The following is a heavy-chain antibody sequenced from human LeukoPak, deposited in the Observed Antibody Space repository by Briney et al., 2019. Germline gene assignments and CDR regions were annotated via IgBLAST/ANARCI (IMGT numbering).Heavy chain of an antibody. J-gene: IGHJ4*02. D-gene: IGHD6-13*01. Sequence: GSLRLSCAASGFTFSSFWMHWVRQATGRGLVWVSRINSDGSSTNYADSVKGRFTFSRDNAKNTLYLQMNSLRAEDTAVYYCVRAAASRNFDYWGQGTLVTVSS. V-gene: IGHV3-74*01. CDR2: INSDGSST. CDR3: VRAAASRNFDY. CDR1: GFTFSSFW.